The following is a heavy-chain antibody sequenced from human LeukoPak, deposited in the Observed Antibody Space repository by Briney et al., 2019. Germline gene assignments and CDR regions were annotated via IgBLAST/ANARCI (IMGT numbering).Heavy chain of an antibody. Sequence: PSETLSLTCTLSGGSISSDYWSWVRHPPGEGREWIGYIYYSGNNKYNPSLKSLVTISVDTSKNQFYLKLSSVTAADTAVYYCARDAPPYGGYFDYWGQGTLVTVSS. CDR2: IYYSGNN. CDR3: ARDAPPYGGYFDY. V-gene: IGHV4-59*01. D-gene: IGHD4/OR15-4a*01. J-gene: IGHJ4*02. CDR1: GGSISSDY.